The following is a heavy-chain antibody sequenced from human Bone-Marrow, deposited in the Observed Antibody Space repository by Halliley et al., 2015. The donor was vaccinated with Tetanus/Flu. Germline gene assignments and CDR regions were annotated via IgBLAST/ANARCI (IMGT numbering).Heavy chain of an antibody. V-gene: IGHV6-1*01. D-gene: IGHD3-10*01. J-gene: IGHJ3*02. CDR3: ARGLRGALDI. Sequence: GLVKPSQTLSLTCAISGDSFSNNDAAWNWIRQSPSRGLEWLGRTYYRSKWYNDYAVSVKSRITIDPDTSKNQFSLQLNSVTPEDTAVDYGARGLRGALDIWGQGAMGPVSS. CDR1: GDSFSNNDAA. CDR2: TYYRSKWYN.